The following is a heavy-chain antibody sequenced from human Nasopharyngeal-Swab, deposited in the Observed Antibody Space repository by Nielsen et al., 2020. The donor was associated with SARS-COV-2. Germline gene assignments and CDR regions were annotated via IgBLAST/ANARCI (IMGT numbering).Heavy chain of an antibody. Sequence: GGSLRLSCAASGFTFRSHAMSWVRQAPGKGLEWVSGISFGGVTTYYADSVKGRFTISRDNSKNTLYLQMNRLRAEDTAVYYCAKVGGGVDYWGQGTLVTVSS. J-gene: IGHJ4*02. CDR3: AKVGGGVDY. D-gene: IGHD3-16*01. V-gene: IGHV3-23*01. CDR2: ISFGGVTT. CDR1: GFTFRSHA.